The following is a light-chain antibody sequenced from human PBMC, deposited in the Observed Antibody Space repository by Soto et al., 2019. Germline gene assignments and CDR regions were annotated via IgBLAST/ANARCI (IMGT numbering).Light chain of an antibody. CDR1: QPISSW. V-gene: IGKV1-39*01. CDR3: KQSCSTPLT. CDR2: AAY. Sequence: DIQMTQSPSTLSASVGDRVTITCRASQPISSWLAWYQQKPGKAHKLLIYAAYSLQSGVQSRFSGSGSGTDFTLTIRSLQPEDFATYYCKQSCSTPLTFGPGTKVDI. J-gene: IGKJ3*01.